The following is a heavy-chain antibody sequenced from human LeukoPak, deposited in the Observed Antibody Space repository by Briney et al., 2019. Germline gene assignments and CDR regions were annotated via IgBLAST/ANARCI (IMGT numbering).Heavy chain of an antibody. D-gene: IGHD6-25*01. Sequence: GASVQVSCKASGYTFTGYYMHWVRQAPGPGLEWMGWIDPNSGVTNYAQGFQGRVTMTRDTSINTAYMELSSLRSDDTAVYYCAREAYSSDFDYWGQGTLVTVSS. CDR1: GYTFTGYY. CDR2: IDPNSGVT. J-gene: IGHJ4*02. CDR3: AREAYSSDFDY. V-gene: IGHV1-2*02.